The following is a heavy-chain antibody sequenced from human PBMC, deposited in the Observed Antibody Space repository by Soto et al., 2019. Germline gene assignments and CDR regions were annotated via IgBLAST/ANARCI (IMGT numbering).Heavy chain of an antibody. CDR1: ADSMTSHY. V-gene: IGHV4-4*07. CDR3: ARGGQDFWSGPFDY. D-gene: IGHD3-3*01. J-gene: IGHJ4*02. Sequence: SETLSLTCNVSADSMTSHYRSWIRQPAGKGLEWIGRIDTSGSTNYNPSLKSRVTMSVDTSKQEFSLKLSSVTAADTALYYCARGGQDFWSGPFDYWGRGALVTVSS. CDR2: IDTSGST.